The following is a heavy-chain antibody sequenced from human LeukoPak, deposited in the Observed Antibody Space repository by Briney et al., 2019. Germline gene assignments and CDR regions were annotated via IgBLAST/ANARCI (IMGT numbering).Heavy chain of an antibody. D-gene: IGHD4-17*01. Sequence: GGSLRLSCAASGFTFSGYAMTWVRQAPGKGLEWVSAISGRGDTTYYADSVRGRFTISRDNSKNTMTLQMNSLRADDTAVYYCVKKGQADDYGNPDWGQGALVTVSP. J-gene: IGHJ4*02. V-gene: IGHV3-23*01. CDR1: GFTFSGYA. CDR2: ISGRGDTT. CDR3: VKKGQADDYGNPD.